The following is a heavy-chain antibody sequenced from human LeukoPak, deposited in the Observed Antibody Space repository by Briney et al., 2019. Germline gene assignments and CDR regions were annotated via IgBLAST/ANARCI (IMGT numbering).Heavy chain of an antibody. CDR2: IYYSGST. D-gene: IGHD3-22*01. J-gene: IGHJ5*02. V-gene: IGHV4-39*01. CDR3: ARQLQGAPYYYDSSGYYL. CDR1: GGSISSSSYY. Sequence: SETLSLTCTVSGGSISSSSYYWGWIRQPPGKGLEWIGSIYYSGSTYYNPSLKSRVTISVDTSKNQFSLKLSSVTAADTAVYYCARQLQGAPYYYDSSGYYLWGQGTLVTVSS.